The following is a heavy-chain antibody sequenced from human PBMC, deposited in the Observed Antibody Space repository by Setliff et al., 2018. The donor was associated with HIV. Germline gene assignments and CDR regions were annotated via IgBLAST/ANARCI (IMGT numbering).Heavy chain of an antibody. J-gene: IGHJ4*02. D-gene: IGHD2-2*01. V-gene: IGHV4-39*02. Sequence: SETLSLTCTVSGGSISRSHLYWGWIRQPPGKGLEWIGSIFYTGSTYYYNPSLKSRVAISVDASNDQFSLKLRSVTAADTAVYYCAREGGYCSSATCFGFDSWGQGTLVTVSS. CDR3: AREGGYCSSATCFGFDS. CDR1: GGSISRSHLY. CDR2: IFYTGSTY.